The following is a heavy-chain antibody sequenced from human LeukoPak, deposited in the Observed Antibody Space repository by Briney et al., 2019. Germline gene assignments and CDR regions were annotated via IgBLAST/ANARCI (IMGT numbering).Heavy chain of an antibody. D-gene: IGHD5-18*01. CDR3: ARQRGYSYGQLDY. V-gene: IGHV3-74*01. CDR2: INSDGSST. CDR1: GFTLSSYW. Sequence: AGGSLRLSCAASGFTLSSYWMHWVRQAPGKGLVWVSRINSDGSSTNNEDSVKGRLTISRDDAKNTLYLQMNSLRAEDTAIYYCARQRGYSYGQLDYWGQGTLVTVSS. J-gene: IGHJ4*02.